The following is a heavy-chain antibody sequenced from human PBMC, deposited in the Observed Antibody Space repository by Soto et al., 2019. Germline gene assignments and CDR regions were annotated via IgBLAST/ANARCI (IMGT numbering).Heavy chain of an antibody. CDR2: INSRGTTI. J-gene: IGHJ4*02. Sequence: PAGCMGLSCVSSGFTCSDYYIIWIRQAPGRGLEWVSDINSRGTTINYADSVKGRFTLSRDNTKNSLYLHMNSLRADDTAVYYCARGYADSDYWGQGTLVTVSS. CDR3: ARGYADSDY. V-gene: IGHV3-11*01. CDR1: GFTCSDYY. D-gene: IGHD4-17*01.